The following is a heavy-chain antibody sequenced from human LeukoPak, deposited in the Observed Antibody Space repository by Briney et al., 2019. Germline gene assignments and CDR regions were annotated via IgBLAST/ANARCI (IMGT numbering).Heavy chain of an antibody. CDR1: GFTFSSYW. V-gene: IGHV3-7*01. D-gene: IGHD6-13*01. J-gene: IGHJ6*02. Sequence: GGSLRLPCAASGFTFSSYWMSWVRQAPGKGLEWVANIKQDGSEKYYVDSVKGRFTMSRDNANNSLYLQMNSLRGEDTGVYYCARGYFSSSGRGMDVWGQGTTVTVSS. CDR3: ARGYFSSSGRGMDV. CDR2: IKQDGSEK.